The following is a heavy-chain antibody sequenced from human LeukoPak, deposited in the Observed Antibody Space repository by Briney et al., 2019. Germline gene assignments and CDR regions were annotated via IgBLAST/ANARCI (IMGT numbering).Heavy chain of an antibody. J-gene: IGHJ4*02. CDR3: ARFETRGTGDFDN. D-gene: IGHD3/OR15-3a*01. CDR2: ISSSSTYI. Sequence: GGSLRLYCAASGFIFSSYSMNWVRHTPGKRLEWVSSISSSSTYIFYADSVRGRFTISRDDAKNSLYLQMNSRRDEDTAVYYCARFETRGTGDFDNWGQGTLVTVSS. V-gene: IGHV3-21*01. CDR1: GFIFSSYS.